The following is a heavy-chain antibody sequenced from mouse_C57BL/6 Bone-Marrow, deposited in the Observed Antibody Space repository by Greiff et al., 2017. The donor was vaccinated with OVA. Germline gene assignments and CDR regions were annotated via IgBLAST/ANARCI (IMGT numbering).Heavy chain of an antibody. CDR2: ISSGGSYT. D-gene: IGHD1-1*01. V-gene: IGHV5-6*01. CDR3: ARRGGSSYWYFDV. J-gene: IGHJ1*03. Sequence: EVQLVESGGDLVKPGGSLKLSCAASGFTFSSYGMSWVRQTPDKRLEWVATISSGGSYTYYPDSVKGRFTISRDNAKNTLYLQMSSLKSEDTAMDYCARRGGSSYWYFDVWGTGTTVTVSS. CDR1: GFTFSSYG.